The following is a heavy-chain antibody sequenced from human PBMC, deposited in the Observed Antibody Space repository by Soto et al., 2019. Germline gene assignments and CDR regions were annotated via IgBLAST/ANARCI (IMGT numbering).Heavy chain of an antibody. CDR3: ARELDTIPSNWFDP. V-gene: IGHV1-18*04. CDR1: GYTFTSYG. Sequence: ASVKVSCKASGYTFTSYGISWVRQAPGQGLEWMGWISAYNGNTNYAQKLQGRVTMTTDTSTSTAYMELRSLRSDDTAVYYCARELDTIPSNWFDPWGQGTLVTVSS. CDR2: ISAYNGNT. D-gene: IGHD5-18*01. J-gene: IGHJ5*02.